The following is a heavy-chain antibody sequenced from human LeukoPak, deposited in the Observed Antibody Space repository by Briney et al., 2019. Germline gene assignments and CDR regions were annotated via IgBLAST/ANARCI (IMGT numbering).Heavy chain of an antibody. J-gene: IGHJ3*02. V-gene: IGHV3-7*05. Sequence: PGGSLRLSCAASGFTFSSYWMTWVRQTPGKGLEWVAHIKGDGSERYYVDSVKGRFTISRDNAKISLSLQMNSLRAEDTAVYYCARVGYYGSGAPNDAFDIWGQGTMVTVSS. D-gene: IGHD3-10*01. CDR3: ARVGYYGSGAPNDAFDI. CDR1: GFTFSSYW. CDR2: IKGDGSER.